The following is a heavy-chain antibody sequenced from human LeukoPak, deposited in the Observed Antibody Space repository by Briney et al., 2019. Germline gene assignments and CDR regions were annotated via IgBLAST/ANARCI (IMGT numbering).Heavy chain of an antibody. CDR1: GFTLSSYS. V-gene: IGHV3-48*01. D-gene: IGHD3-10*01. CDR2: ISSSSSSI. CDR3: AKAPNYYGSGSSLY. J-gene: IGHJ4*02. Sequence: GGSLRLSCAASGFTLSSYSMNWVRQAPGKGLEWVSYISSSSSSIYYADSVKGRFTISRDNAKNSLYLQMNSLRAEDTAVYYCAKAPNYYGSGSSLYWGQGTLVTVSS.